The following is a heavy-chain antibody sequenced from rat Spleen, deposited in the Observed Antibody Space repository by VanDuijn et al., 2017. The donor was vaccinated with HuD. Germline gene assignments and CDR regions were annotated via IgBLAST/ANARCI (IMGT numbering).Heavy chain of an antibody. D-gene: IGHD1-10*01. CDR1: SYSITSSYG. V-gene: IGHV3-3*01. CDR2: INSAGST. J-gene: IGHJ3*01. CDR3: ARLEATYWFAY. Sequence: EVQLQESGPGLVKPSQSLSLTCSVTSYSITSSYGWNWIRKFPGNKLEWMGYINSAGSTNYNPSLKSRISITRDTSKNQFFLQVNSVTTEDTATYYCARLEATYWFAYWGQGTLVTVSS.